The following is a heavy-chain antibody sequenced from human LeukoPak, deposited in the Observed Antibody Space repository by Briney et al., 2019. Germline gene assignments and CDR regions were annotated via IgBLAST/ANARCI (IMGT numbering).Heavy chain of an antibody. Sequence: PSETLSLTCTVSGYSLSSGYYWGWIRPPPGEGLEWIGNIYHLGSTYYNPSLKSRVTMSLDTSKNQFSLKLNSVTAADTAVFYCARASWNAFDIWGQGAMVTVSS. CDR2: IYHLGST. CDR1: GYSLSSGYY. CDR3: ARASWNAFDI. V-gene: IGHV4-38-2*02. J-gene: IGHJ3*02.